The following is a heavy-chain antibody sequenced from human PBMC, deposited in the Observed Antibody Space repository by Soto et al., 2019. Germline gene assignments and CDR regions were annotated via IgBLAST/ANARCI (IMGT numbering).Heavy chain of an antibody. V-gene: IGHV1-8*01. CDR3: APMVSLRCTTFPPTKWFDT. CDR2: MNPNSGNT. J-gene: IGHJ5*02. D-gene: IGHD3-10*02. Sequence: QVQLVQSGAEVKKPGASVKVSCKASGYTFTSYDINWVRQATGQGLEWMGWMNPNSGNTGYAQKFQGRVTMTRNTSVSIADMDLSSLRSEDTAVYYCAPMVSLRCTTFPPTKWFDTWGQGPLVTLSS. CDR1: GYTFTSYD.